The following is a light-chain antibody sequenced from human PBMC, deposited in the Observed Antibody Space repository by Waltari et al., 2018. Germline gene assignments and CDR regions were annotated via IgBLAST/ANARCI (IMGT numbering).Light chain of an antibody. CDR2: KDT. Sequence: SYELTQPPSVSVSPGQTARLTCSGDALPTDDAQWYQQKPGQVPVLVMYKDTERPSGIPERFSGSTSGTTVTLTIGGVQAEDEADYYCQSADTSGSWVFGGGTKLAVL. CDR1: ALPTDD. CDR3: QSADTSGSWV. V-gene: IGLV3-25*03. J-gene: IGLJ3*02.